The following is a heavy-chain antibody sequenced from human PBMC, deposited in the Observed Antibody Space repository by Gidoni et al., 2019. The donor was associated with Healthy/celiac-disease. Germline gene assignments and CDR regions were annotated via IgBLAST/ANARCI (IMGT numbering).Heavy chain of an antibody. Sequence: QLQLQESGPGLVKPSETLSLTCTVSGGSISSSSYYWGWIRQPPGKGLEWIGSIYYSGSTYYNPSLKSRVTISVDTSKNQFSLKLSSVTAADTAVYYCARLATIFGVVIPYYYGMDVWGQGTTVTVSS. D-gene: IGHD3-3*01. V-gene: IGHV4-39*01. J-gene: IGHJ6*02. CDR1: GGSISSSSYY. CDR2: IYYSGST. CDR3: ARLATIFGVVIPYYYGMDV.